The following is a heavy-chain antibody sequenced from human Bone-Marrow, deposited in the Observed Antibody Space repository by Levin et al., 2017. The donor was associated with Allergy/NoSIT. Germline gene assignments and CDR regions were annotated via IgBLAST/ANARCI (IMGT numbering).Heavy chain of an antibody. CDR3: ARYPASGSYQFDF. Sequence: PRESLKISCKGSGYSFTSYWIGWVRQMPGKGLEWMGIIYPGDSDTRYSPSFQGQVTISADESISTAYLQWSSLKASDTAMYYCARYPASGSYQFDFWGQGTLVTVSS. CDR1: GYSFTSYW. CDR2: IYPGDSDT. D-gene: IGHD3-10*01. J-gene: IGHJ4*02. V-gene: IGHV5-51*01.